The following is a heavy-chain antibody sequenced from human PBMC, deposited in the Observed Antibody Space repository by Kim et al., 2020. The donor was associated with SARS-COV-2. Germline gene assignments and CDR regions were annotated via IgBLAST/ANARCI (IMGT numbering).Heavy chain of an antibody. Sequence: NYSPARKSRVTISVDTSKDQYSLKLSCVTAADTAVYYCATSDADSSGWYDYWGQGTLVTVSS. CDR3: ATSDADSSGWYDY. V-gene: IGHV4-4*09. J-gene: IGHJ4*02. D-gene: IGHD6-19*01.